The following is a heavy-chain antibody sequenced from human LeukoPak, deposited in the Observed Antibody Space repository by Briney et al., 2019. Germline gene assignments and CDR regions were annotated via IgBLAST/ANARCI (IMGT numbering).Heavy chain of an antibody. CDR3: AKRGSSSSAFRTDF. V-gene: IGHV3-23*01. CDR2: ISGSADTT. Sequence: GGSLRLSCAASGFTFSGYAMSWVRKAPGKGLEWVSSISGSADTTYNADSVKGRFTISRDNSKNTLYLQMNSLRTEDTAVYYCAKRGSSSSAFRTDFWGQGTLVTVSS. D-gene: IGHD6-6*01. J-gene: IGHJ4*02. CDR1: GFTFSGYA.